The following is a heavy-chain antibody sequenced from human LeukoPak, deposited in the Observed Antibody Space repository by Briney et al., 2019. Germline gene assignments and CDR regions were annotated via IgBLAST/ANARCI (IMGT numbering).Heavy chain of an antibody. Sequence: GGSLRLSCAASGFTFSSYSMNWVRQAPGKGLEWVSYISSSSSTIYYADSVKGRFTISRDNAKNSLYLQMNSLRDEDTAVYYCARGLTLYYYDSRGLGYWGQGTLVTVSS. CDR1: GFTFSSYS. V-gene: IGHV3-48*02. CDR2: ISSSSSTI. J-gene: IGHJ4*02. D-gene: IGHD3-22*01. CDR3: ARGLTLYYYDSRGLGY.